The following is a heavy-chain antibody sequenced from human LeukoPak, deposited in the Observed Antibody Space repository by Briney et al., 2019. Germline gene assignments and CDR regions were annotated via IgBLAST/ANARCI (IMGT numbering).Heavy chain of an antibody. CDR2: INPNSGGT. CDR1: GYTFTGYY. D-gene: IGHD3-10*01. J-gene: IGHJ4*02. Sequence: ASVKVSCKASGYTFTGYYMHWVRQAPGQGLEWMGWINPNSGGTNYAQKFQGRVTMTRDTSISTAYMELSRLRSDDMAVYYCAREAGSGSYCSYWGQGTLVTVSS. V-gene: IGHV1-2*02. CDR3: AREAGSGSYCSY.